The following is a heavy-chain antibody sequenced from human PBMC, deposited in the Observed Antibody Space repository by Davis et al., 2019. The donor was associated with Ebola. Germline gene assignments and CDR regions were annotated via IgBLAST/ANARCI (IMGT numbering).Heavy chain of an antibody. D-gene: IGHD3-9*01. V-gene: IGHV3-48*03. Sequence: GESLKISCAASGFTFSSYEMNWVRQAPGKGLEWVSYISSSGSTIYYADSVKGRFTISRDNAKNSLYLQMNSLRAEDTAVYYCARDQDDILTGYFDYWGQGTLVTVSS. J-gene: IGHJ4*02. CDR3: ARDQDDILTGYFDY. CDR2: ISSSGSTI. CDR1: GFTFSSYE.